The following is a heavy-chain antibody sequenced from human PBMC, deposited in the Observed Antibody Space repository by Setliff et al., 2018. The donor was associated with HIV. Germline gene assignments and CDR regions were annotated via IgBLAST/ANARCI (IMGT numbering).Heavy chain of an antibody. CDR1: GYNFTSYG. Sequence: SVKVSCKASGYNFTSYGMNWVRQAPGQGLEWMGRISTNTGDPMYAQGFTGRFVFSLDITVNTAYLQISSLKTEDTAVYYCARESDDGNFLGWFDPWGQGTLVTVSS. J-gene: IGHJ5*02. V-gene: IGHV7-4-1*01. CDR3: ARESDDGNFLGWFDP. CDR2: ISTNTGDP. D-gene: IGHD1-26*01.